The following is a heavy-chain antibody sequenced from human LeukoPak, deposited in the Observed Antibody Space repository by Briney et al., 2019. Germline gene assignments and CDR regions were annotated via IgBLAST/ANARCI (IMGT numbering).Heavy chain of an antibody. Sequence: PGGSLRLSCTASGFTFGDYAMSWVRQAPGKGLEWVGFIRSKAYGGTTEYAASVKGRFTISRDDSKSIAYLQMNSLKTEDTAVYYCTRCGITGTTSSVRYWGQGTLVTVSS. CDR3: TRCGITGTTSSVRY. V-gene: IGHV3-49*04. CDR2: IRSKAYGGTT. J-gene: IGHJ4*02. D-gene: IGHD1-7*01. CDR1: GFTFGDYA.